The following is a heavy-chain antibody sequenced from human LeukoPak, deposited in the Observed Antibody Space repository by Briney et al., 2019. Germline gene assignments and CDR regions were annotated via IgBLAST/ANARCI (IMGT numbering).Heavy chain of an antibody. CDR1: GYTFTSYD. V-gene: IGHV1-8*03. CDR2: MNPNSGNT. CDR3: ARGGYVWGSYRYTSPFDY. Sequence: ASVKVSCKASGYTFTSYDINWVRQATGQGLEWMGWMNPNSGNTGYAQKFQGRVTITRNTSISTAYMELSSLRSEDTAVYHCARGGYVWGSYRYTSPFDYWGQGTLVTVSS. D-gene: IGHD3-16*02. J-gene: IGHJ4*02.